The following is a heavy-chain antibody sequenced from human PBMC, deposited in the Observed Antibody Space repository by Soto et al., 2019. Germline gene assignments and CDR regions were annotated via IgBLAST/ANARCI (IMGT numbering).Heavy chain of an antibody. CDR1: GASITQYY. V-gene: IGHV4-59*01. J-gene: IGHJ4*02. Sequence: SETLSLTCTVSGASITQYYWNWILQSPGKGLEWIVSVSSTGSTVFNPSLTSRVTVSLDTSKNQFSLTLNSVTAADTAVYYCARGRGSPYYTLDSDFWGQGTVVT. CDR2: VSSTGST. CDR3: ARGRGSPYYTLDSDF. D-gene: IGHD3-3*01.